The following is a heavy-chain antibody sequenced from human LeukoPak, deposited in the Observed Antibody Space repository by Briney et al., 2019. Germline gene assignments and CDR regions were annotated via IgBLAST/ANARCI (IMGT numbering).Heavy chain of an antibody. Sequence: GGSLRLSCAASGFTFSSYLMSWVRQAPGKGLEWVANIKQDGSEKYYVDSVKGRFTISRDNAKNSLYLQMNSLRADDTAVYYCARDVLDYYDSSGYYLSSYFDYWGQGTLVTVSS. V-gene: IGHV3-7*01. D-gene: IGHD3-22*01. CDR3: ARDVLDYYDSSGYYLSSYFDY. J-gene: IGHJ4*02. CDR1: GFTFSSYL. CDR2: IKQDGSEK.